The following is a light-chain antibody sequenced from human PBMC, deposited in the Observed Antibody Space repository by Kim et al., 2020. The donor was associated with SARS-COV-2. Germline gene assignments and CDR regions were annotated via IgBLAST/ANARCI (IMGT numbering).Light chain of an antibody. CDR1: SLRNYF. V-gene: IGLV3-19*01. CDR2: GKN. CDR3: KSRDSSGNQWV. J-gene: IGLJ3*02. Sequence: SSELTQDPAVSVALGQTVRITCQGDSLRNYFASWYQQKPGQAPILVFYGKNNRHSGIPDRFSGSSSGNTASLTIPGAQAEDEAAYYCKSRDSSGNQWVFGGGTQLTVL.